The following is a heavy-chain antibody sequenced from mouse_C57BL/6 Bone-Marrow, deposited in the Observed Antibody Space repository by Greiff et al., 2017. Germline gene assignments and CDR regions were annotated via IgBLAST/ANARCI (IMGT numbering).Heavy chain of an antibody. CDR2: IYPRSGNT. V-gene: IGHV1-81*01. CDR1: GYTFTSYG. Sequence: VQLQQSGAELARPGASVKLSCKASGYTFTSYGISWVKQRTGQGLEWIGEIYPRSGNTYYNEKFKGKATLTADKSSSTAYMELRSLTSEDSAVYFLALLYYGSSPYYVDYWGQGTTLTVSS. D-gene: IGHD1-1*01. J-gene: IGHJ2*01. CDR3: ALLYYGSSPYYVDY.